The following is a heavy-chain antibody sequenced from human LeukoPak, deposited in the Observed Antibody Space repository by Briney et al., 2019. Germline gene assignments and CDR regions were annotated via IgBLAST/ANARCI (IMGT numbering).Heavy chain of an antibody. CDR2: ISESGDST. CDR3: ARIRTQGDWPQVFDY. CDR1: GFVFSSYA. V-gene: IGHV3-23*01. Sequence: GGSLRLSCAASGFVFSSYAMSWVRQGPGKGLEWVSSISESGDSTYYADSVKGRFTISRDSFKNTLYLQMSSLRAEDTAVYYCARIRTQGDWPQVFDYWGQGTLVTVSS. J-gene: IGHJ4*02. D-gene: IGHD2-21*02.